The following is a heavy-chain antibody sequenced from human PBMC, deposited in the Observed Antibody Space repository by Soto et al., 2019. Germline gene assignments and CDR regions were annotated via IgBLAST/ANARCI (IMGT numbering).Heavy chain of an antibody. CDR3: ARPHNHGDYVWVDP. Sequence: QVQLQESGPGLVKPSETLSLTCSVSGASIGSFYWTWIRQPLGKGLEWIGYVDHMGRPDYNPSFKGRAAISVDTSKNRVFLNVTSVTAADTAVYFCARPHNHGDYVWVDPWDQGTLVTVSS. V-gene: IGHV4-59*08. J-gene: IGHJ5*02. CDR1: GASIGSFY. CDR2: VDHMGRP. D-gene: IGHD2-21*01.